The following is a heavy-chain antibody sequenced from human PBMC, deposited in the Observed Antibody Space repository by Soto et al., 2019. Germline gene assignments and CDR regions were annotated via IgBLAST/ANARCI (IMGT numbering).Heavy chain of an antibody. J-gene: IGHJ4*02. Sequence: PGGSLRLSCAASGFTFSTYAMHWVRQAPGKGLEWVAVISYDGNNTYYADSVKGRFTISRDNSKNTLYLQMNSLRAEDTAIYYYARRGPGTYFDYWGQGTLVTVSS. CDR2: ISYDGNNT. CDR1: GFTFSTYA. CDR3: ARRGPGTYFDY. V-gene: IGHV3-30-3*01. D-gene: IGHD6-13*01.